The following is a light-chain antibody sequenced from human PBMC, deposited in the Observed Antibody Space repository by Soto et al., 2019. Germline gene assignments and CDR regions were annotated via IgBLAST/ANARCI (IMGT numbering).Light chain of an antibody. V-gene: IGKV3-20*01. CDR1: QSVSSRY. J-gene: IGKJ1*01. CDR2: GAS. Sequence: VLTLSPGTKCWSAGVRDILSCVASQSVSSRYLAWYQQKAGQAPRLLIYGASSRATDIPDRITGSGSGTDFTLTISSLQSEDFAVYYCQQYGRTPLTVGQGTKVDIK. CDR3: QQYGRTPLT.